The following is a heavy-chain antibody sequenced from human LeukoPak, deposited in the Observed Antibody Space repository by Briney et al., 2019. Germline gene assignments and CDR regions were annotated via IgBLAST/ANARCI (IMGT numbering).Heavy chain of an antibody. CDR2: ISSSGRTI. Sequence: GGSLRLSCAASGFTFSDDYMSWIRQTPGKGLEWISYISSSGRTIFYADSVKGRFTISRDNSENTLFLHMDSLRAADTAVYFCARVLSGSLDYWGQGTLVTVSS. J-gene: IGHJ4*02. V-gene: IGHV3-11*01. CDR3: ARVLSGSLDY. D-gene: IGHD1-26*01. CDR1: GFTFSDDY.